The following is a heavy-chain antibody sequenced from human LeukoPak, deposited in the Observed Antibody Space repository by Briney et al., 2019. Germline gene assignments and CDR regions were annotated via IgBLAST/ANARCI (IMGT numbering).Heavy chain of an antibody. J-gene: IGHJ4*02. V-gene: IGHV4-39*01. Sequence: SETLSLTCSVSGGSISSSSYYWGWIRQPPGKGLEWIGSIYYSGSTYYNPSLKSRVTISVDTSTNQLSLKLSSVTAADTAVYYCARFSTVTTSYWGQGTLVTVSS. CDR2: IYYSGST. CDR3: ARFSTVTTSY. CDR1: GGSISSSSYY. D-gene: IGHD4-17*01.